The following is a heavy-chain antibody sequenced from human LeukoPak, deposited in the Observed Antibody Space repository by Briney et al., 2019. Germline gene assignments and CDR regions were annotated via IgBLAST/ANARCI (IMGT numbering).Heavy chain of an antibody. J-gene: IGHJ4*02. Sequence: GSLRLSCAASGFTFSSYSMNWIRQPPGKGLEWIGYIYYSGSTNYNPSLKSRVTISVDTSKNQFSLKLSSVTAADTAVYYCARLIRGYSYGNFDYWGQGTLVTVSS. CDR2: IYYSGST. D-gene: IGHD5-18*01. CDR1: GFTFSSYS. CDR3: ARLIRGYSYGNFDY. V-gene: IGHV4-59*08.